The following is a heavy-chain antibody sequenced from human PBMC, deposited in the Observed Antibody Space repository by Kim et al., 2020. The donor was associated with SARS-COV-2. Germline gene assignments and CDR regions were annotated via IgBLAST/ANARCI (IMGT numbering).Heavy chain of an antibody. V-gene: IGHV4-39*01. D-gene: IGHD3-10*01. Sequence: SETLSLTCTVSGGSISSGRYYWGWVRQPPGKGLEWIATMYYSGRTYYNPSLESRVTLSVDTSKYGVSLKLTSVTAADTAVYYCARQTFLWLGDDNDCWG. J-gene: IGHJ4*01. CDR1: GGSISSGRYY. CDR2: MYYSGRT. CDR3: ARQTFLWLGDDNDC.